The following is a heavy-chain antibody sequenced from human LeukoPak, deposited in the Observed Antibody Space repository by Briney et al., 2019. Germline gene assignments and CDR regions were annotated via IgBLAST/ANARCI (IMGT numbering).Heavy chain of an antibody. J-gene: IGHJ4*02. Sequence: ASVKVSCKASGGTFSSYTISWVRQAPGQGLEWMGRIIPILGIANYAQKFQGSVTITADKSTSTAHMELSSLRSEDTAVYYCARGDPSHYDYSNYAGVWGQGTLVTVSS. CDR2: IIPILGIA. D-gene: IGHD4-11*01. CDR3: ARGDPSHYDYSNYAGV. V-gene: IGHV1-69*02. CDR1: GGTFSSYT.